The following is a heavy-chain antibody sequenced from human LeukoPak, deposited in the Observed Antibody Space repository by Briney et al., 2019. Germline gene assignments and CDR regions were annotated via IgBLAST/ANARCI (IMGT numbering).Heavy chain of an antibody. CDR3: SRAAGYDFILEY. Sequence: PGGSLRLSCTASGFTFGDYGMSWFRQAPGKGLEWVGFIRSEAHDTTPQYGASVQGRFTISKDGSRRIAFLQMSSLKTEDTAVYYCSRAAGYDFILEYWGQGTLVTVSS. D-gene: IGHD5-12*01. J-gene: IGHJ4*02. V-gene: IGHV3-49*01. CDR2: IRSEAHDTTP. CDR1: GFTFGDYG.